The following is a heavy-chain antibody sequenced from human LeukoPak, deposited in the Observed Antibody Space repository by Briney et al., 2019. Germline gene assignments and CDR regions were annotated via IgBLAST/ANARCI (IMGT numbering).Heavy chain of an antibody. CDR3: ARDKENYSWFDP. V-gene: IGHV1-69*13. Sequence: SVKVSCKASGGTFSSYAINWVRQAPGQGPEWMGGIIPIFGTTHYAQKFQGGVTITADDSTSTAYMELSSLRSEDTAVYYCARDKENYSWFDPWGQGTLVTVSS. J-gene: IGHJ5*02. CDR2: IIPIFGTT. CDR1: GGTFSSYA.